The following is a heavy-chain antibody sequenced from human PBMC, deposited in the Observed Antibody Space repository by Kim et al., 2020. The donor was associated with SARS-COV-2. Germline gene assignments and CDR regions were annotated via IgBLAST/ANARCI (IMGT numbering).Heavy chain of an antibody. V-gene: IGHV3-21*01. CDR1: GFTFSSYS. CDR2: ISSSSSYI. CDR3: ATSLSLYAPDWFDP. D-gene: IGHD2-8*01. J-gene: IGHJ5*02. Sequence: GGSLRLSCAASGFTFSSYSMNWVRQAPGKGLEWVSSISSSSSYIYYADSVKGRFTISRDNAKNSLYLQMNSLRAEDTAVYYCATSLSLYAPDWFDPWGQGTMVTVSS.